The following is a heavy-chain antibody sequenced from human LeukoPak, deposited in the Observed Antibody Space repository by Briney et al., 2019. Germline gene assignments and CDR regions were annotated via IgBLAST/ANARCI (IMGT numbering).Heavy chain of an antibody. CDR2: IYPGDSDT. J-gene: IGHJ3*02. CDR1: GYSFTSYW. CDR3: ARQELGPYAFDI. D-gene: IGHD1-7*01. Sequence: GESLKISCKGSGYSFTSYWIGWVRQMPGKGLEWMGSIYPGDSDTGYGPSFQGQVTISADESISTAYLQWSSLKASDTAMYYCARQELGPYAFDIWGQGTMVTVSS. V-gene: IGHV5-51*01.